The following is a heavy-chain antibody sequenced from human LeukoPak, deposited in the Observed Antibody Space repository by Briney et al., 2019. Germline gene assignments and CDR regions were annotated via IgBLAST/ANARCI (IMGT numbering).Heavy chain of an antibody. CDR2: INYSGST. CDR1: GGSVSSTTYY. Sequence: PSETLSLTCTVSGGSVSSTTYYWSWIRQPPGKGLEWIASINYSGSTYYNPSLKSRVTISVDTSKNQFSLKLSSVIAADTAVYYCARWYSSGWAFDCWGQGTLVTVSS. CDR3: ARWYSSGWAFDC. D-gene: IGHD6-19*01. V-gene: IGHV4-39*01. J-gene: IGHJ4*02.